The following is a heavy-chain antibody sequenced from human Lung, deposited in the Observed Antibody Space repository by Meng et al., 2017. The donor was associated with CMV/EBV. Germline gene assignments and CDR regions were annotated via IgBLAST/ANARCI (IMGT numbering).Heavy chain of an antibody. V-gene: IGHV3-21*01. CDR1: GFTFSRYT. CDR2: ISSSSGYI. Sequence: GGSLRLSXAASGFTFSRYTMNWVRQAPGKGPEWVSSISSSSGYIYYADSVKGRFTISRDNAKNSLFLQMCSLRAEDTAVYYCARDRVPEPPLEWPQLWGENFWGQGALVTVSS. J-gene: IGHJ4*02. CDR3: ARDRVPEPPLEWPQLWGENF. D-gene: IGHD3-3*01.